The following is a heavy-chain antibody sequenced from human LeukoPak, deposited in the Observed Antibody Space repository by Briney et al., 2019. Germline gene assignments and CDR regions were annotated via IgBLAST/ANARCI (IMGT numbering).Heavy chain of an antibody. Sequence: ASVKVSCKVSGYTLTELSMHWVRQAPGKGLEWRGGFDPEDGETIYAQKFQGRVTMTEDTSTDTAYTELSSLRSEDTAVYYCATAPEGELSFGSIDYWGQGTLVTVSS. J-gene: IGHJ4*02. CDR2: FDPEDGET. CDR3: ATAPEGELSFGSIDY. D-gene: IGHD3-16*02. CDR1: GYTLTELS. V-gene: IGHV1-24*01.